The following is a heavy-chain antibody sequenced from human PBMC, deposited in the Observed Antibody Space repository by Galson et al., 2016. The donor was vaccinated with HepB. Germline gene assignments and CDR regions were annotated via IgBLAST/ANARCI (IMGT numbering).Heavy chain of an antibody. V-gene: IGHV3-64D*06. CDR3: VRVVNGSYYT. CDR2: TSGNADIT. D-gene: IGHD1-26*01. J-gene: IGHJ5*02. Sequence: LRLSCAASGFTFSSYSMNWVRQAPGTGLECVSATSGNADITHYVDSVKGRFTPSKDFSKSTLYLQMSSLRVEDTAVYYCVRVVNGSYYTWGQGTLVTVSS. CDR1: GFTFSSYS.